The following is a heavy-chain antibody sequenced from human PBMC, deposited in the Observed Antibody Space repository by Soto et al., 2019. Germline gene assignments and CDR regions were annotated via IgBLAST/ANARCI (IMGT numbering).Heavy chain of an antibody. V-gene: IGHV3-30*18. CDR2: ISYDGSNK. CDR1: GFTFSSYG. D-gene: IGHD3-9*01. CDR3: AKEGFDWFPLTDY. Sequence: GGSLRLSCAASGFTFSSYGMHWVRQAPGKGLEWAAVISYDGSNKYYADSVKGRFTISRDNSKNTLYLQMNSLRAEDTAVYYCAKEGFDWFPLTDYWGQGTLVTVSS. J-gene: IGHJ4*02.